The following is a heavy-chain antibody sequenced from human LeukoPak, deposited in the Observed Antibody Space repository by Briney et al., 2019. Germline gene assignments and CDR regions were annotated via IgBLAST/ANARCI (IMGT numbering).Heavy chain of an antibody. CDR2: IYTAGST. CDR1: GFTVSSTY. Sequence: GGSLRLSCVASGFTVSSTYMSWVRQAPGKGLEWVSVIYTAGSTYYADSVKGRFTISRHNSRNTLYLQMHSLRAEDTAVYYCARDFPIFDSRDYWGQGTLVTVSS. CDR3: ARDFPIFDSRDY. J-gene: IGHJ4*02. D-gene: IGHD3-22*01. V-gene: IGHV3-66*01.